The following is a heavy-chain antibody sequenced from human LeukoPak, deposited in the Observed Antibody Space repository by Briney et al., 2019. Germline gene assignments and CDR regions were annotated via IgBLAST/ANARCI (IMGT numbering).Heavy chain of an antibody. CDR3: ARKMYGDYVFDC. V-gene: IGHV4-59*08. CDR2: IHYSGST. J-gene: IGHJ4*02. D-gene: IGHD4-17*01. Sequence: SETLSLTCTVSGGSINSNYWSWIRQPPGKGLEWIGYIHYSGSTNYNPSLRSRVTISLDTSKNQISLKLSSVTAADTAVYYCARKMYGDYVFDCWGQGTLVTVSS. CDR1: GGSINSNY.